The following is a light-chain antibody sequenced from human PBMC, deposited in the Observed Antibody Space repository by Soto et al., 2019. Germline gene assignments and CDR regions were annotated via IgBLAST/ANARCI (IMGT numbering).Light chain of an antibody. J-gene: IGKJ4*01. CDR3: QQLNSYPLT. Sequence: DIQLTLSPTFLSASVGYRVTITCRASQGISSYLAWYQHNPGKAPKLLIYAASTLQSGVPSRFSGSGSGTEFTLTISSLQPEDFATYYCQQLNSYPLTFGGGTKVDIK. CDR1: QGISSY. CDR2: AAS. V-gene: IGKV1-9*01.